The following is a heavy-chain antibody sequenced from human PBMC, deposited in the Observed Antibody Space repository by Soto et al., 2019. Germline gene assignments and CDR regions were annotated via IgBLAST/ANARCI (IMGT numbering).Heavy chain of an antibody. CDR2: ISYDGSNK. CDR3: ARDREYSSSPGSYYFDY. J-gene: IGHJ4*02. V-gene: IGHV3-30-3*01. Sequence: VQLLESGGGLVQPGGSLRLSCAASGFTFSSYAMHWVRQAPGKGLEWVAVISYDGSNKYYADSVKGRFTISRDNSKNTLYLQMNSLRAEDTAVYYCARDREYSSSPGSYYFDYWGQGTLVTVSS. D-gene: IGHD6-6*01. CDR1: GFTFSSYA.